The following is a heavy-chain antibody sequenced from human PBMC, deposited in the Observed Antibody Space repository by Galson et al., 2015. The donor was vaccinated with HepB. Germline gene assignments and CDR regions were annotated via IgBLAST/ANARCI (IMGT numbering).Heavy chain of an antibody. CDR3: AKDGIMVANNPYHFHY. CDR2: ITSSGGNS. Sequence: SLRLSCAASGFSFTRYAMTWVRQAPGKGPEWVSSITSSGGNSYYTDSVKGRFTVSRDNSKNTLLLQLNSLRAEDTAMYFCAKDGIMVANNPYHFHYWGQGTPVTVSS. D-gene: IGHD2-15*01. J-gene: IGHJ4*02. CDR1: GFSFTRYA. V-gene: IGHV3-23*01.